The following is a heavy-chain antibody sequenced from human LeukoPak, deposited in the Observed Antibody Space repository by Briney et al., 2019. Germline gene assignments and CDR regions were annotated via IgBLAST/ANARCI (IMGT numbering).Heavy chain of an antibody. CDR1: GGSISSSGYY. CDR2: IYYSGST. CDR3: ARHEYSGSYYGLSWFDP. D-gene: IGHD1-26*01. J-gene: IGHJ5*02. V-gene: IGHV4-39*01. Sequence: SETLSLTCTVSGGSISSSGYYWGWIRQPPGKGLEWIASIYYSGSTYYNPSLKSRVTISVDTSKNQLSLRLSSLTAADTAVYYCARHEYSGSYYGLSWFDPWGQGTLVTVSS.